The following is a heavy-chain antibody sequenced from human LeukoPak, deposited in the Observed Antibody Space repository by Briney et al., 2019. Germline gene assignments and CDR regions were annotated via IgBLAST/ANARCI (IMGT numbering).Heavy chain of an antibody. V-gene: IGHV3-74*01. CDR3: ARAGNYRFDY. CDR1: GFTFSSYS. D-gene: IGHD1-7*01. J-gene: IGHJ4*02. Sequence: GGSLRLSCAASGFTFSSYSMNWVRQAPGEGLVWVSRINSDDSIINYADSVKGRFTISRDNAKNTLYLQMNSLRAEDTAVYYCARAGNYRFDYWGQGTLVTVSS. CDR2: INSDDSII.